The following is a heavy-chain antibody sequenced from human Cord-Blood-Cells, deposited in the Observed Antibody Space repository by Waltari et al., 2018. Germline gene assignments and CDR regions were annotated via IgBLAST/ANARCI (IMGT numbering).Heavy chain of an antibody. V-gene: IGHV3-21*01. CDR2: ISSSSSYI. CDR1: GFTFSSYS. J-gene: IGHJ3*02. CDR3: ARTSGWYAFDI. D-gene: IGHD6-19*01. Sequence: EVQLVESGGGLVKPGGSLRLSCAASGFTFSSYSMNWVRQAPGKGLEWVSSISSSSSYIYYADSVKVRFTISRDTAMNSLYLQMNSLRAEDTAVYYCARTSGWYAFDIWGQGTMVTVSS.